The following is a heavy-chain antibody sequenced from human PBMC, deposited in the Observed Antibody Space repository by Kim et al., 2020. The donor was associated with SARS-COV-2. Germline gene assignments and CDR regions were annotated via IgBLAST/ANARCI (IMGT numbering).Heavy chain of an antibody. J-gene: IGHJ4*02. CDR1: GYTFTGYY. V-gene: IGHV1-2*02. CDR2: INPNSGGT. CDR3: ARDHRYSGSYFIQVY. Sequence: ASVKVSCKASGYTFTGYYMHWVRQAPGQGLEWMGWINPNSGGTNYAQKFQGRVTMTRDTSISTAYMELSRLRSDDTAVYYCARDHRYSGSYFIQVYWGQGTLVTVSS. D-gene: IGHD1-26*01.